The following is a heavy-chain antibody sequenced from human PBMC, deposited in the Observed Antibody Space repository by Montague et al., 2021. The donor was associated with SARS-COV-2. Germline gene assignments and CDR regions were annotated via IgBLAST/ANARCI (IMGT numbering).Heavy chain of an antibody. CDR2: INHGGST. D-gene: IGHD3-10*01. J-gene: IGHJ6*03. CDR3: ARLRDGVVPSPILGVGPYYSYYYMDV. CDR1: GGSFSGYY. V-gene: IGHV4-34*01. Sequence: SDTLSLTCAVHGGSFSGYYWNWIRQPPGKGLEWIGEINHGGSTKYSPSLKSRLTISADTSKNQFSLKLTSVAAADTAVYYCARLRDGVVPSPILGVGPYYSYYYMDVWGRGTTVIVSS.